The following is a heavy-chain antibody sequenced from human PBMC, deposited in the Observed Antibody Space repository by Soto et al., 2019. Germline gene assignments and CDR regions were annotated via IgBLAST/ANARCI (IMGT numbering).Heavy chain of an antibody. CDR3: ARDFGPGDTAMVSVDYGLDV. D-gene: IGHD5-18*01. CDR2: INPNSGGT. Sequence: ASVKVSCKASGYTFTVYYMHWVLQAPGEGLEWMGWINPNSGGTNYAQKFQGWVTMTRDTSISTAYMELSRLRSDDTAVYYCARDFGPGDTAMVSVDYGLDVRGQGTTVPVYS. V-gene: IGHV1-2*04. J-gene: IGHJ6*02. CDR1: GYTFTVYY.